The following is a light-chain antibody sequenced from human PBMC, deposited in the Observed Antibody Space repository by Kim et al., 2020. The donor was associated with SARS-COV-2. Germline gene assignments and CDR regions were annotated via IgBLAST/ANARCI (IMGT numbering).Light chain of an antibody. J-gene: IGKJ4*01. CDR2: GAS. Sequence: EIVMTQSPATLSVSPGERATLSCRASQSISTTLGWYQQKPGQAPRLLIYGASTRATGIPARFSGSGSETEFTLTISSLQSEDFAVYFCQQYNKWPLTFGGGTKVDIK. V-gene: IGKV3-15*01. CDR3: QQYNKWPLT. CDR1: QSISTT.